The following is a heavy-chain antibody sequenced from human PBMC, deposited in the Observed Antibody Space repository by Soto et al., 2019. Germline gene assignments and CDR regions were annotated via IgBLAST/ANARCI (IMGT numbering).Heavy chain of an antibody. D-gene: IGHD5-18*01. V-gene: IGHV1-69*13. CDR2: IIPIFGTA. J-gene: IGHJ6*02. CDR1: GGTFSSYA. CDR3: ARGQVDTAMVTTYYYGMDV. Sequence: SVKVSCKASGGTFSSYAISWVRQAPGQGLEWMGGIIPIFGTANYAQKFQGRVTITADESTSTAYMELSSLRSEDTAVYYCARGQVDTAMVTTYYYGMDVWGQGTTVTVSS.